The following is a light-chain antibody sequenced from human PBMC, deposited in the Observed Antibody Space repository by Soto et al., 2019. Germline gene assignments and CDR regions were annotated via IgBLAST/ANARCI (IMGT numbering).Light chain of an antibody. CDR1: QNITTY. Sequence: EIVLTQSPATLSLSPGERATLSCRASQNITTYLAWYQQKSGQAPRLLIYGASNRATGIPARFSGSGSGTDFTLTISTLEPEDFAVYYCQQRSNWLFGGGTKVDFK. CDR2: GAS. V-gene: IGKV3-11*01. CDR3: QQRSNWL. J-gene: IGKJ4*01.